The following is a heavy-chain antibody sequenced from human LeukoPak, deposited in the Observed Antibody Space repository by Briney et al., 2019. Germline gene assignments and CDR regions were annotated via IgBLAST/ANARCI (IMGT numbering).Heavy chain of an antibody. Sequence: SETLSLTCTVSGGSLSGHYWSWILQPPGKRLEWIGYVSYTGRNNYCPSLQSRVTISIEKSKSQFSLKLTSVTSADTAVYSCARLLDNDISGDPDTFDVWGQGTTVIVSS. D-gene: IGHD3-22*01. CDR3: ARLLDNDISGDPDTFDV. CDR2: VSYTGRN. J-gene: IGHJ3*01. CDR1: GGSLSGHY. V-gene: IGHV4-59*11.